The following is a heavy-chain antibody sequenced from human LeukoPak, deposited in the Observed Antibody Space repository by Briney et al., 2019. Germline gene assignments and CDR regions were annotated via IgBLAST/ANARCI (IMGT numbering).Heavy chain of an antibody. CDR1: GLTVSSNY. CDR3: ARQISSSWRDYMDV. V-gene: IGHV3-66*02. D-gene: IGHD6-13*01. Sequence: PGGSLRLSCAASGLTVSSNYMSWVRQAPGKGLEWVSVIYSGSSTYYADSVKGRFTISRDNSKNTLYLQMNSLRAEDTAVYYCARQISSSWRDYMDVWGKGTTVTVSS. CDR2: IYSGSST. J-gene: IGHJ6*03.